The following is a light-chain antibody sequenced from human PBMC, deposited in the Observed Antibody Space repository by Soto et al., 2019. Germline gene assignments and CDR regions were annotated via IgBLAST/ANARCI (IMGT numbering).Light chain of an antibody. CDR3: QQSYSIPYT. V-gene: IGKV1-39*01. CDR1: QSISSY. Sequence: DTQMTQSPSYLSASVGDRVTITCRATQSISSYLNWYQQKPGKAPKLLIYAASSLQSGVPSRFSGSGSGTDFTLTITSLQPEDFATYYCQQSYSIPYTFGQGTKLEI. CDR2: AAS. J-gene: IGKJ2*01.